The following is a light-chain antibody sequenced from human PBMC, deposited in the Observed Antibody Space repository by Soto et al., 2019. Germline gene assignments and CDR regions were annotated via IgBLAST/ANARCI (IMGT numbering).Light chain of an antibody. V-gene: IGLV2-14*01. CDR2: DVS. J-gene: IGLJ1*01. Sequence: QSVLPQPASVSGSPGQSITISCTGTRSDIGTYNYVSWYQQHPGKAPRLVIYDVSNRPSGVSNRFSGSKSGNTASLTIAGLQSEDEADYYCKSYTSSTSFVFGTGTKVTVL. CDR3: KSYTSSTSFV. CDR1: RSDIGTYNY.